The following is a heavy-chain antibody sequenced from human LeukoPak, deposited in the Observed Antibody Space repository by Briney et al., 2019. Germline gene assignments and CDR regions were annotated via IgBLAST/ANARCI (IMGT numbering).Heavy chain of an antibody. V-gene: IGHV4-59*01. CDR1: GGSISSYY. Sequence: SETLSLTCTVSGGSISSYYWSWIRQPPGKGLEWIGYIYYSGSTNYNPTLKSRVTISVDTSKNQFSLKLSSVTAADTAVYYCARAVVPAAVYYYYGMDVWGQGTTVTVSS. D-gene: IGHD2-2*01. CDR2: IYYSGST. CDR3: ARAVVPAAVYYYYGMDV. J-gene: IGHJ6*02.